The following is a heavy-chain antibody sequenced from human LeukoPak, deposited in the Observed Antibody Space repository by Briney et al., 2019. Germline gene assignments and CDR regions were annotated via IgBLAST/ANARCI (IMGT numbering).Heavy chain of an antibody. CDR3: AREKAVACTTTFDC. CDR2: INHSGST. D-gene: IGHD6-19*01. J-gene: IGHJ4*02. V-gene: IGHV4-34*01. CDR1: GGSFSGYY. Sequence: PSETLSLTCAVHGGSFSGYYWSWIRQPPGKGLEWIGEINHSGSTNYNPSLKSRVTISVDTSKNQFSLKLSSVTAADTAVYYCAREKAVACTTTFDCSGQGTLVTVSS.